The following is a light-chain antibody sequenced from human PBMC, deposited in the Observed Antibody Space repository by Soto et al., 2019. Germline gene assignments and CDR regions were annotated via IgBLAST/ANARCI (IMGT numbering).Light chain of an antibody. CDR2: AAS. CDR1: QSISSY. Sequence: DIQMTQSPSSLSASVGDRVTITCRASQSISSYLNWYQQKPGKAPKLLIYAASSLQSGVPSRVSGSGSGTDFTLNISSLHPEDFATYYCQQRDSTPYAFGQVNKLEIK. CDR3: QQRDSTPYA. V-gene: IGKV1-39*01. J-gene: IGKJ2*01.